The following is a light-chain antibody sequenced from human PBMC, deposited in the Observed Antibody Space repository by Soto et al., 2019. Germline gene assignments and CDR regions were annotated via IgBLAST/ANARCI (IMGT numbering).Light chain of an antibody. CDR1: QSVSSY. V-gene: IGKV3-11*01. CDR3: QVRTNWSIA. CDR2: DAS. J-gene: IGKJ5*01. Sequence: EFVLSQSPSTLPLSPRERATRSCRASQSVSSYLAWYQQKPGQAPRLLIYDASNRATGIPARFSGTGSGTDFTLTINNLEPEDFAVYYCQVRTNWSIAFGRGTRLAI.